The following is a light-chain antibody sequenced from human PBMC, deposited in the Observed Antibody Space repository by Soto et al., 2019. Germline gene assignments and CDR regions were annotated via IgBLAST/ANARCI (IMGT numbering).Light chain of an antibody. CDR1: QSVSSY. V-gene: IGKV3-11*01. CDR2: DAS. CDR3: QQRSNWIFT. Sequence: EIVLTQSPDTLSLSPGERDTRSCRASQSVSSYLAWYQQKPGQAPRLLIYDASNRATGIPARFSGSGSGTDFTLTISSLEPEDFAVYYWQQRSNWIFTFGPGTKVDIK. J-gene: IGKJ3*01.